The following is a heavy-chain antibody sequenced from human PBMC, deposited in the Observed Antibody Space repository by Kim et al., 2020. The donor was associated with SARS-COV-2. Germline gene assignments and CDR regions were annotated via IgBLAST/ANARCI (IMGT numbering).Heavy chain of an antibody. CDR1: GFSFSSYS. J-gene: IGHJ4*02. Sequence: GGSLRLSCVASGFSFSSYSMNWVRQAPGKGLEWVSYIHKSGRTIYYADSVRGRFTISRDSARNSLYLQMNSLTDEDTAVYYCVRDPDALDYWGQGTLVTVSS. CDR3: VRDPDALDY. V-gene: IGHV3-48*02. CDR2: IHKSGRTI.